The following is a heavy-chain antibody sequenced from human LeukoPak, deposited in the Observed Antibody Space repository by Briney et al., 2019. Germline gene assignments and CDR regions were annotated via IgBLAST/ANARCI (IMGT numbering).Heavy chain of an antibody. D-gene: IGHD3-22*01. Sequence: PSETLSLTCAVSGNFISSYDWWTWVRQPPGRGLEWIGEIYHRGSTNYNPSLKSRVTISIDKSRNHFSLMLSSVTAADTAVYYCARRRYYDSTSYFAYWGQGTLVTISS. J-gene: IGHJ4*02. CDR1: GNFISSYDW. CDR2: IYHRGST. V-gene: IGHV4-4*02. CDR3: ARRRYYDSTSYFAY.